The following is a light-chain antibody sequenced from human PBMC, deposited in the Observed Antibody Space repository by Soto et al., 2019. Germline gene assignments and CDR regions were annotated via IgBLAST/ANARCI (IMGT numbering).Light chain of an antibody. CDR2: DAS. CDR3: QQYDNLPT. V-gene: IGKV1-33*01. Sequence: DIPMTQSPSSLSASVGDRVTITCQPSQDISNYLNWYQQKPGKAPKLLIYDASNLETEVPSRFSGSESVTVFTFAISSLQPEDIVTYYCQQYDNLPTFGQGTRLEIK. J-gene: IGKJ5*01. CDR1: QDISNY.